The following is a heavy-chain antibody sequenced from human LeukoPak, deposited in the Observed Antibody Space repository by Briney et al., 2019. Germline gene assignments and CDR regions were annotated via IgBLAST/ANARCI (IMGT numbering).Heavy chain of an antibody. D-gene: IGHD1-26*01. J-gene: IGHJ4*02. CDR2: IYYSGST. V-gene: IGHV4-39*01. Sequence: KTSETLSLTCTVSGGSISSSSYYWGWIRQPPGKGLEWIGSIYYSGSTYYNPSLKSRVTISVDTSKNQFSLKLSSVTAADTAVYYCVKSVGAARRFDYWGQGTLVTVSS. CDR1: GGSISSSSYY. CDR3: VKSVGAARRFDY.